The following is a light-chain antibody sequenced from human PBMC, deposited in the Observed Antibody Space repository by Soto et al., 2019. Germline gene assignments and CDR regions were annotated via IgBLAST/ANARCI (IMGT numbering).Light chain of an antibody. CDR3: QQYDNSPRT. J-gene: IGKJ3*01. V-gene: IGKV1-33*01. CDR2: AAS. Sequence: DIQMSQSPSSLSASVGDRVTITCHASQDISNYLNWYQQKPGKAPKLLSYAASNMDTGVPSRFSGSGSGTDFTLTISRLQPEDIAAYYCQQYDNSPRTFGPGTKVDIK. CDR1: QDISNY.